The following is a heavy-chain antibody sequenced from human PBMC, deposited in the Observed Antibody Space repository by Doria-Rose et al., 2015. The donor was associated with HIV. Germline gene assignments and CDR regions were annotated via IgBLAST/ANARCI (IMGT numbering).Heavy chain of an antibody. Sequence: QVTLKESGPVLVKPTETLTLTCTVSGVSLSSPGMGVSWIRQPPGKALEWLAYFFSDDERSYKTSLKSRLTISRGTSKSQVVLTMTDMDPVDTATYYCARIKSSRWYHKYYFDFWGQGTLVIVSA. J-gene: IGHJ4*02. CDR1: GVSLSSPGMG. CDR2: FFSDDER. V-gene: IGHV2-26*01. D-gene: IGHD6-13*01. CDR3: ARIKSSRWYHKYYFDF.